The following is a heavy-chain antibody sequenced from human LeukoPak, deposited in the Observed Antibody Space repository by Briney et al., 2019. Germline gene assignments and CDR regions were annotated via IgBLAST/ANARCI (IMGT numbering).Heavy chain of an antibody. J-gene: IGHJ4*02. CDR3: ASRNIVVVVAAFGY. CDR1: GGSISSSSYY. V-gene: IGHV4-39*07. Sequence: SETLSLTCTVSGGSISSSSYYWGWIRQPPGKGLEWIGSIYYSGSTYYNPSLKSRVTISVDTSKNQFSLKLSSVTAADTAVYYCASRNIVVVVAAFGYWGQGTLVTVSS. D-gene: IGHD2-15*01. CDR2: IYYSGST.